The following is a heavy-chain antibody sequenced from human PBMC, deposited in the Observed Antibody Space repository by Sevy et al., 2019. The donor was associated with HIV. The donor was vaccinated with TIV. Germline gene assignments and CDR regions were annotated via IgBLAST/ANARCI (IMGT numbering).Heavy chain of an antibody. J-gene: IGHJ4*02. Sequence: GGSLRLSCAVSGFTFNNAWMNWFRQAPGTGLQWVGLIKSKIDGETTDYAAPVKGRFAISRDDSKNTLYLQMNSLKIEDTAVYYCATAPGYYDSAPFDYWGPGTLVTVSS. CDR3: ATAPGYYDSAPFDY. CDR1: GFTFNNAW. D-gene: IGHD3-22*01. V-gene: IGHV3-15*01. CDR2: IKSKIDGETT.